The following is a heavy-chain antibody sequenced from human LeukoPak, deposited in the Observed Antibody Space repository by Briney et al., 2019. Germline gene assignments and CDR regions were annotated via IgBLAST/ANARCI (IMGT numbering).Heavy chain of an antibody. D-gene: IGHD3-10*01. Sequence: ETLSLTCAVYGGSFSGYYWSWVRQAPGKGLEWISAVSGSGDRTYYAGSVKGRFTISRDNSKNIVYLRMNSLRAEDTAVYFCANSRGYGSGNLWGQGTLVTVSS. J-gene: IGHJ4*02. CDR3: ANSRGYGSGNL. V-gene: IGHV3-23*01. CDR1: GGSFSGYY. CDR2: VSGSGDRT.